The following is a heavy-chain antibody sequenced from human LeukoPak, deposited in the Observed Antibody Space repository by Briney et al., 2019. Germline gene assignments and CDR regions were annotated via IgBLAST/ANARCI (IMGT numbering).Heavy chain of an antibody. V-gene: IGHV3-21*01. CDR3: AKELGGYGSGSYPSDY. D-gene: IGHD3-10*01. J-gene: IGHJ4*02. CDR2: ISSSSSYI. CDR1: GFTFSSYS. Sequence: GGSLGLSCAASGFTFSSYSMNWVRQAPGKGLEWVSSISSSSSYIYYADSVKGRFTISRDNAKNSLYLQMNSLRAEDTAVYYCAKELGGYGSGSYPSDYWGQGTLVTVSS.